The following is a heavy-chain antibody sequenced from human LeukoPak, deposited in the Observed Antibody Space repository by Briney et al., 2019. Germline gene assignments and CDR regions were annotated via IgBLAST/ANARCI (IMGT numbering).Heavy chain of an antibody. CDR3: ARDTGPFYDYVWGSYPSYFDY. Sequence: GASVKVSCKTSGYRFTNNYMHWVRQAPGQGLEWMGIINPSGGSTSYAQKFQGRVTMTRDTSTSTVYMELSSLRSEDTAVYYCARDTGPFYDYVWGSYPSYFDYWGQGTLVTVSS. CDR2: INPSGGST. CDR1: GYRFTNNY. V-gene: IGHV1-46*01. J-gene: IGHJ4*02. D-gene: IGHD3-16*02.